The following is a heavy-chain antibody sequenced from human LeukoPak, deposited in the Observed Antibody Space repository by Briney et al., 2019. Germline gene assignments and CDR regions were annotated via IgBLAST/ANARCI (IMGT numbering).Heavy chain of an antibody. CDR2: VNWNGAKM. J-gene: IGHJ6*03. Sequence: PGGSLRLSCAASGFSFDDYGLNWVRQVPGEGLEWVAGVNWNGAKMGYADSVKGRFTMSRDNAKNSLFLQMNNLRAEDSALYYCARGATSDFYYMDVWGKGTTVTVSS. V-gene: IGHV3-20*04. CDR1: GFSFDDYG. CDR3: ARGATSDFYYMDV.